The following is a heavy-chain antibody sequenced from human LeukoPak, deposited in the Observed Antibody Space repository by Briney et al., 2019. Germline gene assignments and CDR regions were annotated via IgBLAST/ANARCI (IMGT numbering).Heavy chain of an antibody. CDR1: GFTFSNYA. V-gene: IGHV3-23*01. J-gene: IGHJ4*02. CDR2: ISGSDGST. D-gene: IGHD2-15*01. CDR3: AKQLGYCSDGSCYFPY. Sequence: GGSLRLSCAASGFTFSNYAMSWVRQAPGKGLEWVSGISGSDGSTYYADSVQGRFTISRDNSKSTLCLQMNSLRAEDTAVYYCAKQLGYCSDGSCYFPYWGQGTLVTVSS.